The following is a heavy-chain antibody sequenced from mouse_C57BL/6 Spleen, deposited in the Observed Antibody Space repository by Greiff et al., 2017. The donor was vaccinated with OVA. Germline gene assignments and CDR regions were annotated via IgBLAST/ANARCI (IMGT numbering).Heavy chain of an antibody. D-gene: IGHD2-4*01. CDR3: ARFDYDDFDY. J-gene: IGHJ2*01. Sequence: VKLQQSGAELVRPGASVKLSCKASGYTFTDYYINWVKQRPGQGLEWIARIYPGSGNTYYNEKFKGKATLTAEKSSSTAYMQLSSLTSEDSAVYFCARFDYDDFDYWGQGTTLTVSS. CDR1: GYTFTDYY. CDR2: IYPGSGNT. V-gene: IGHV1-76*01.